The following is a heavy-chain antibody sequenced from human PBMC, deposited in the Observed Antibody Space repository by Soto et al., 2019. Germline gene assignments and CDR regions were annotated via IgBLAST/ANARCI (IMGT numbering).Heavy chain of an antibody. CDR3: AKPGRVVVFFDY. V-gene: IGHV3-23*01. CDR1: GFTFSIYA. Sequence: GGSLRLSCAATGFTFSIYAMSWVRQAPGKGLEWVSAISGSGGSTYYADSVKGRFTISRDNSKNTLYLQMNSLRAEDTAVYYCAKPGRVVVFFDYWGQGTLVTVSS. D-gene: IGHD2-15*01. J-gene: IGHJ4*02. CDR2: ISGSGGST.